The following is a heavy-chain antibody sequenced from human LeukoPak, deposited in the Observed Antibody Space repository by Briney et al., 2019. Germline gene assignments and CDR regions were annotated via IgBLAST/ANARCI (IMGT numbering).Heavy chain of an antibody. Sequence: GGSLRLSCAASGFTLSSYAMSWVRQGPGKGLEWVSAISVSGNTYHADSVKGRFTISRDSYKNTLYLQMNSLRAEDAAVYYCARAPVTTCSGAYCYPFDYWGQGTLVTVSS. CDR1: GFTLSSYA. CDR2: ISVSGNT. CDR3: ARAPVTTCSGAYCYPFDY. V-gene: IGHV3-23*01. D-gene: IGHD2-15*01. J-gene: IGHJ4*02.